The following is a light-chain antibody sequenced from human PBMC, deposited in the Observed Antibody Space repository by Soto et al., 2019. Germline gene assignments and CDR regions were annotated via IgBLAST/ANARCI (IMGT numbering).Light chain of an antibody. CDR2: AAS. Sequence: DIVLTRSPDTLSLSPGESATLCVRATHSLARYLAWYQQQPRQPPRLLIYAASHSATGIPLSFSGSGAESYFTLTISSLEPEEFAVYYCQQRSHPITFGQGTRLEI. J-gene: IGKJ5*01. CDR1: HSLARY. CDR3: QQRSHPIT. V-gene: IGKV3-11*01.